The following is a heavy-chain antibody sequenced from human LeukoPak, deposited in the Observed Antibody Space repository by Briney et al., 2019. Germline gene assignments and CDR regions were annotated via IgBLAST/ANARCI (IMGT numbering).Heavy chain of an antibody. CDR3: ARGYCSRTSCYLEYFYGMDV. Sequence: GGSLRLSCATSGFTFSDHYMDWVRQAPGKGLEWVGRSRNKANSYTTEYAASVKGRFTISRDDSKNSLYLQMNSLKTEDTAVYYRARGYCSRTSCYLEYFYGMDVWGKGTTVTVSS. CDR1: GFTFSDHY. CDR2: SRNKANSYTT. J-gene: IGHJ6*04. D-gene: IGHD2-2*01. V-gene: IGHV3-72*01.